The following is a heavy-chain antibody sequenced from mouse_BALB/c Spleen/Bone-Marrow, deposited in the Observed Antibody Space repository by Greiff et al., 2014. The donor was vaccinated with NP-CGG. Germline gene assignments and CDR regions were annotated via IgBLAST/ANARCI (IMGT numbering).Heavy chain of an antibody. J-gene: IGHJ2*01. CDR3: AREGVDYFDY. Sequence: LEESGPALVKPGASVKMSYKASGYTFTSYVIHWVKQKPGQGLEWIGYINPYNDATKFNERFKGKATLTSDKSSSTAYMVLSSLTSEDSAVYYCAREGVDYFDYWGQGTTLTVSS. V-gene: IGHV1-14*01. CDR2: INPYNDAT. CDR1: GYTFTSYV.